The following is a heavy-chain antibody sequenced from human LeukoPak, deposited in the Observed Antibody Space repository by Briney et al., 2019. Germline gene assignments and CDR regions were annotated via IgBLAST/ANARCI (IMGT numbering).Heavy chain of an antibody. CDR2: ISAYNGNT. J-gene: IGHJ6*02. V-gene: IGHV1-18*01. CDR3: ARDPKNYYDSSGTSYYYYGMDV. Sequence: GASVKVSCKASGYTFTSYGISWVRQAPGQGLEWMGWISAYNGNTNYAQKLQGRVTMTTDTSTSRAYMELRSLRSDDTAVYYCARDPKNYYDSSGTSYYYYGMDVWGQGTTVTVSS. CDR1: GYTFTSYG. D-gene: IGHD3-22*01.